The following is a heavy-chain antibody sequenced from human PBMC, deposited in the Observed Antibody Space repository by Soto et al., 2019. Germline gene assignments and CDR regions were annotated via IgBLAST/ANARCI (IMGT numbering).Heavy chain of an antibody. V-gene: IGHV3-23*01. Sequence: EVQLLESGGHLIQPGESLRLSCAASGFSFSGYTMNWVRQAQGKGLEWISGINGGGGTTYYADSVKGRFTISRDDSKNILYVQMNSPRAEDTAIYYCAKDRHPDGIWTFDYWGRGTLVTVSS. D-gene: IGHD3-9*01. J-gene: IGHJ4*02. CDR2: INGGGGTT. CDR1: GFSFSGYT. CDR3: AKDRHPDGIWTFDY.